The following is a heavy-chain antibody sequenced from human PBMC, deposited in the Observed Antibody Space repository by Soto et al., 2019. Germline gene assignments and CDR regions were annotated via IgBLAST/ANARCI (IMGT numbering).Heavy chain of an antibody. D-gene: IGHD3-22*01. CDR3: ARGLYYYDSSGYYSP. V-gene: IGHV3-21*01. J-gene: IGHJ5*02. CDR1: GFTFSSYS. Sequence: EVQLVESGGGLVKPGGSLRLSCEASGFTFSSYSMNWVRQAPGKGLEWVSSISSSSSYIYYADSVKGRFTISRDNAKNSLYLQMNSLRAEDTSVYYCARGLYYYDSSGYYSPWGQGTLVSVSS. CDR2: ISSSSSYI.